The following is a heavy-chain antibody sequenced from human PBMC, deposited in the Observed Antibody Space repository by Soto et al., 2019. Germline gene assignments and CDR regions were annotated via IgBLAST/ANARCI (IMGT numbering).Heavy chain of an antibody. V-gene: IGHV4-59*02. CDR1: GDSVTNYF. J-gene: IGHJ4*02. CDR3: ARDPGYCTNGVCPIFDF. Sequence: SETLSLTCTVSGDSVTNYFWSWMRQPPGKGLEWIGHMYHGGRTNYSPSLKSRVTMSLDSSRDQFSLNLSSATAADTAVYFCARDPGYCTNGVCPIFDFWGQGLLVTVSS. D-gene: IGHD2-8*01. CDR2: MYHGGRT.